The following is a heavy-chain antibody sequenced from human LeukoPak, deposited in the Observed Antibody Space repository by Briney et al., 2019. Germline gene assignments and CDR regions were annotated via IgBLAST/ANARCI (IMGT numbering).Heavy chain of an antibody. CDR3: ARGEWTYGYDY. Sequence: GGSLRLSCAASGFTFSDYYMSWFRQAPGKGLEWISYISSSGSTIYYADSVKGRFTISRDNAKYSLYLQMNSLRAEDTAVFYCARGEWTYGYDYWGQGTLVTVSS. D-gene: IGHD5-18*01. J-gene: IGHJ4*02. CDR1: GFTFSDYY. CDR2: ISSSGSTI. V-gene: IGHV3-11*04.